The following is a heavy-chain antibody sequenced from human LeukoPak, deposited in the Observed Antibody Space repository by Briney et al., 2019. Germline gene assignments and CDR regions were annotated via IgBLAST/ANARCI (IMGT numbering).Heavy chain of an antibody. CDR2: ISSSSSYI. CDR3: ARAAVGAIPFDY. Sequence: PGGSLRLSCAASGFTFSSYSMNWVRQAPGKGLEWVSSISSSSSYIDYADSVKGRFTISRDNAKNSLYLQMNSLRAEDTAVYYCARAAVGAIPFDYWGQGTLATVSS. J-gene: IGHJ4*02. D-gene: IGHD1-26*01. V-gene: IGHV3-21*01. CDR1: GFTFSSYS.